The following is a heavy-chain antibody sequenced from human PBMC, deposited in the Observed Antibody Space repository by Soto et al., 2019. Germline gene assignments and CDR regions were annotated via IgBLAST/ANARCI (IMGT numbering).Heavy chain of an antibody. Sequence: ASVKVSCKVSGYTRTELSMHWVRQAPGKGLEWMGGFDPEYGETIDAQKFQGRVTMTEDTSTDTAYMELSSLRSEDTAVYYCATAAGTIAVAGKGYFDYWGQGPLVTVSS. CDR3: ATAAGTIAVAGKGYFDY. CDR1: GYTRTELS. CDR2: FDPEYGET. V-gene: IGHV1-24*01. J-gene: IGHJ4*02. D-gene: IGHD6-19*01.